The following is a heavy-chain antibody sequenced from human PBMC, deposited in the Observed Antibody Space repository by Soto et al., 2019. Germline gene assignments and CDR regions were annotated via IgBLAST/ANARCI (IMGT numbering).Heavy chain of an antibody. V-gene: IGHV2-5*02. CDR1: GFSLTTSGVG. Sequence: QITLNESGPTQVKPRQTLTLTCTFSGFSLTTSGVGVCWIRQSPGKAPEWLALIYWDDDKRYSPSLKSRLTITKDTSKNQVVLTMADLDPADTATYYCAHRVLRTVFGLVTTTAIYFDFWGQGTPVAASS. CDR3: AHRVLRTVFGLVTTTAIYFDF. D-gene: IGHD3-3*01. J-gene: IGHJ4*02. CDR2: IYWDDDK.